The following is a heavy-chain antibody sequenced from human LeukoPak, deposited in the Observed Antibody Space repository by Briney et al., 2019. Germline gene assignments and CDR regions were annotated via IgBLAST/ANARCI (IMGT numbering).Heavy chain of an antibody. J-gene: IGHJ4*02. Sequence: GASVKVSCKASGYTFTSYGISWVRQAPGQGLEWMGWISAYNGNTNYAQKLQGRVTMTTDTSTSTAYMELRSLRSDDTAVYYCARDLPYCSGGSCYSSHSQFDYWGQGTLVTVSS. D-gene: IGHD2-15*01. CDR3: ARDLPYCSGGSCYSSHSQFDY. V-gene: IGHV1-18*01. CDR2: ISAYNGNT. CDR1: GYTFTSYG.